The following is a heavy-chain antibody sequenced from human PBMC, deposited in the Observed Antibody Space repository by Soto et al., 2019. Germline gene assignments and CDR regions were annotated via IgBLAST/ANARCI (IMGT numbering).Heavy chain of an antibody. V-gene: IGHV1-2*04. CDR3: AGAVGREGSGGQGGPFDE. CDR1: GYPFTGYY. D-gene: IGHD2-15*01. J-gene: IGHJ4*02. Sequence: GASLKVSCKTSGYPFTGYYLHWMRLAPGKGLEWMGWINPDTGGIDLTQKFQAWVTKTRDTSMSTAYMDLTNVKPDDTDVYYCAGAVGREGSGGQGGPFDEGGGGSLVPVS. CDR2: INPDTGGI.